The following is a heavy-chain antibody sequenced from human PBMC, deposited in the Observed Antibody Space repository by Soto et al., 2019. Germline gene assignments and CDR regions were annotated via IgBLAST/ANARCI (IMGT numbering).Heavy chain of an antibody. V-gene: IGHV1-69*06. CDR3: ARVGKQWLVTIHFDY. CDR1: GGTFSSCA. J-gene: IGHJ4*02. D-gene: IGHD6-19*01. Sequence: SVKVSCKASGGTFSSCAISCVRQAPGQGLEWMGGIIPIFGTANYAQKFQGRVTITADKSTSTAYMELSSLRSEDTAVYYCARVGKQWLVTIHFDYWGQGTLVTVSS. CDR2: IIPIFGTA.